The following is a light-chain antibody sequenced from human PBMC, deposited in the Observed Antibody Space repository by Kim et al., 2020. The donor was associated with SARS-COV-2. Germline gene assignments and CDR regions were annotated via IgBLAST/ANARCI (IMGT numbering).Light chain of an antibody. CDR3: LQYIDWYT. V-gene: IGKV3-15*01. CDR2: SAS. CDR1: QNIRTS. Sequence: LSVYPGGRATLACRASQNIRTSLAWYQQRPGQAPRLLINSASTRAAGIPARFSGSGSGTEFTLTISSLQSEDSAVYYCLQYIDWYTFGQGTKLEI. J-gene: IGKJ2*01.